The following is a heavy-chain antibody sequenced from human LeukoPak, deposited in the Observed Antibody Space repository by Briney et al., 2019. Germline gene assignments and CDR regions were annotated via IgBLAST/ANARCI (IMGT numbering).Heavy chain of an antibody. CDR1: VYTFTGYY. V-gene: IGHV1-2*02. J-gene: IGHJ5*02. D-gene: IGHD6-6*01. CDR2: IYPNSGGT. CDR3: ARTSFPSSPSLDP. Sequence: GASVKVSYKASVYTFTGYYMQGVRQAPGQGLEWMGWIYPNSGGTNYAQNFQGRVTMTRDTSISTAYMELRSLKSDDTAVYYCARTSFPSSPSLDPRGQGTLVTVSS.